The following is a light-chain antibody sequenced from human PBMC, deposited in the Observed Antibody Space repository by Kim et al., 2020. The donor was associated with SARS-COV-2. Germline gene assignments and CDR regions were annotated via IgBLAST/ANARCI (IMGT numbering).Light chain of an antibody. CDR3: QSYDSNNQGV. V-gene: IGLV6-57*01. J-gene: IGLJ3*02. Sequence: KTVAISCTRSSGSIANTYVQWYQQRPGSSPTTVIYEDNQRPSGVPDRFSGSIDRSSNSASLTISGLKTEDEADYYCQSYDSNNQGVFGGGTQLTV. CDR1: SGSIANTY. CDR2: EDN.